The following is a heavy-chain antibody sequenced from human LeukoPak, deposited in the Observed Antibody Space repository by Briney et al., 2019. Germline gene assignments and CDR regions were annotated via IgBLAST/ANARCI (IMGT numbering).Heavy chain of an antibody. CDR2: INPKSGGT. CDR1: GYIFSDYY. J-gene: IGHJ4*02. V-gene: IGHV1-2*02. Sequence: ASVRVSCKASGYIFSDYYMHWVRQAPGQGLEWMGWINPKSGGTKYAQKFQGRVTMTRDTSISTVYMELSRLRSDDTAVYYCARDAYDGYSDHWGQGILVTVSS. D-gene: IGHD5-12*01. CDR3: ARDAYDGYSDH.